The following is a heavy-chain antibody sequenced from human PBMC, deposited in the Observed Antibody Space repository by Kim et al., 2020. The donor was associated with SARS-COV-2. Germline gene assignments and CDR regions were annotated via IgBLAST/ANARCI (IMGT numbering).Heavy chain of an antibody. CDR2: ISYDGSNK. CDR1: RFTFSSYG. Sequence: GGSLRLSCAASRFTFSSYGMHWVRQAPGKGLEWVAVISYDGSNKYYADSVKGRFTISRDNSKNTLYLQMNSLRAEDTAVYYCARSLWFGELVGDYWGQGTLVTVSS. V-gene: IGHV3-30*03. D-gene: IGHD3-10*01. CDR3: ARSLWFGELVGDY. J-gene: IGHJ4*02.